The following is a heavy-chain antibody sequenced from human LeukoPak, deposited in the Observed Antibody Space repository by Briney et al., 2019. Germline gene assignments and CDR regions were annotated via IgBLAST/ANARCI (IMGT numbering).Heavy chain of an antibody. Sequence: LETLSLSCTVSGGSISSYYWSWVRQPPGEGLEWIGYIYYSGSTTYNPPLKSRVTISVDTSKNQFSLKLSSVTAADTAVYYCARSPFDLSHYFDYWGQGTLVTVSS. CDR1: GGSISSYY. CDR3: ARSPFDLSHYFDY. V-gene: IGHV4-59*01. CDR2: IYYSGST. D-gene: IGHD2/OR15-2a*01. J-gene: IGHJ4*02.